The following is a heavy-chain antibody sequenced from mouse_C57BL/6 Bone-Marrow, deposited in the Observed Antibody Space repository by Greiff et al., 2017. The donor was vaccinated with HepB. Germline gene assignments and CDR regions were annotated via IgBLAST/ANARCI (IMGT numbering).Heavy chain of an antibody. CDR2: IYPGNGDT. Sequence: QVQLQQSGAELVRPGASVKMSCKASGYTFTSYNMHWVKQTPSQGLEWIGAIYPGNGDTSYNQKFKGKATLTVDKSSSTAYMQLSSLTSEDSAVYFCARLKVYDYDGAWFAYWGQGTLVTVSA. CDR1: GYTFTSYN. CDR3: ARLKVYDYDGAWFAY. D-gene: IGHD2-4*01. J-gene: IGHJ3*01. V-gene: IGHV1-12*01.